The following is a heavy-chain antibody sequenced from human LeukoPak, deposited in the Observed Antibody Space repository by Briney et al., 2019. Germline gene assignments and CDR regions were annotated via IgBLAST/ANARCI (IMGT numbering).Heavy chain of an antibody. V-gene: IGHV3-66*01. CDR2: IYIGGST. D-gene: IGHD3-10*01. J-gene: IGHJ5*02. CDR1: GFIVSTNY. Sequence: GGSLRLSCAASGFIVSTNYMTWVRQAPGKGLEWVSIIYIGGSTEYTDSVKGRFTISRDNSKNTLYLQMNSLRTEDTAVYYCARGYYGSGSASNWFDPWGQGTLVTVSS. CDR3: ARGYYGSGSASNWFDP.